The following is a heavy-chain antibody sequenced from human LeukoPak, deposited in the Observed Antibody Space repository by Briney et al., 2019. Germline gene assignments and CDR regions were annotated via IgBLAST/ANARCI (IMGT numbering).Heavy chain of an antibody. J-gene: IGHJ4*02. CDR3: AKDIRRGYNYGYDQFAY. CDR2: IGYDGSNH. V-gene: IGHV3-30*02. D-gene: IGHD5-18*01. CDR1: GFTFSSYG. Sequence: AGGSLRLSCVASGFTFSSYGMHWARQAPGKGLEWVAFIGYDGSNHSYADSVKGRFTISRDNSKNTLYLQMNSLRTEDTAVYYCAKDIRRGYNYGYDQFAYWGQGTLVTVSS.